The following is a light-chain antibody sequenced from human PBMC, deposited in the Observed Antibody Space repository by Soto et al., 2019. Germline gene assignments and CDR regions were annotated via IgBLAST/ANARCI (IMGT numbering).Light chain of an antibody. CDR2: AAS. CDR1: QSIISY. J-gene: IGKJ1*01. Sequence: DIQVTQSPYSLSASVGDRVAITCRASQSIISYLNWYQQKPGKAPKLLIYAASSLQSGVPSRFSGSGSGTEFTLTISSLQPDDFATYYCQHYNSYSEAFGQGTKVESK. V-gene: IGKV1-39*01. CDR3: QHYNSYSEA.